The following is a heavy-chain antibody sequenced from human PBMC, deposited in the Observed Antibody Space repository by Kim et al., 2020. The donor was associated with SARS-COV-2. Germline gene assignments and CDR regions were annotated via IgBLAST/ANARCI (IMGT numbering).Heavy chain of an antibody. CDR1: GFTFSSYS. Sequence: GGSLRLSCAASGFTFSSYSMNWVRQAPGKGLEWVSSISSSSSYIYYADSVKGRFTISRDNAKNSLYLQMNSLRAEDTAVYYCARDSSDTAMSDYWGQGTLVTVSS. J-gene: IGHJ4*02. V-gene: IGHV3-21*01. CDR2: ISSSSSYI. D-gene: IGHD5-18*01. CDR3: ARDSSDTAMSDY.